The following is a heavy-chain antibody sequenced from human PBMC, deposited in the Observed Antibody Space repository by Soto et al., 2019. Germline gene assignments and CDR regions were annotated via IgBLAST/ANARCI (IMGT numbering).Heavy chain of an antibody. V-gene: IGHV4-39*01. J-gene: IGHJ4*02. CDR3: ARYVGGSYYFDY. CDR2: IYYSGST. Sequence: QLQLQESGPGLVKPSETLSLTCTVSGGSISSSSYYWGWIRQPPGKGLEWIGSIYYSGSTYYNPSLKSRVTISVDTSTNQFSLKLSSVTAAETGVYYCARYVGGSYYFDYWGQGTLVTVSS. CDR1: GGSISSSSYY. D-gene: IGHD1-26*01.